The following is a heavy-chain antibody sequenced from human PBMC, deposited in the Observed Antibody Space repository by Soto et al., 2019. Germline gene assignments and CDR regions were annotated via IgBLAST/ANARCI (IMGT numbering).Heavy chain of an antibody. CDR2: IYYSGST. V-gene: IGHV4-31*03. CDR1: GVSISSGGYY. D-gene: IGHD3-16*01. CDR3: TSEVRLYGXDV. Sequence: TLSLTCTVSGVSISSGGYYWSWIRQHPGKGLEWIGYIYYSGSTYYNPSLKSRVTISADTSKNQFSLRLTSVTAADTAVYYCTSEVRLYGXDVWGQGTTVTVSS. J-gene: IGHJ6*02.